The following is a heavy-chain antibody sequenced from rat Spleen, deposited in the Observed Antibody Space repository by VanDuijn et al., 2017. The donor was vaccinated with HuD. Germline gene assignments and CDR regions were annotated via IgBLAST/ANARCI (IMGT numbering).Heavy chain of an antibody. V-gene: IGHV5-31*01. CDR3: TRDEDSD. Sequence: EVQLVESGGGLVQPGRSLKLSCVASGFTFNNYWMTWIRQAPGKGLEWVASITNTGGSTYDPDSVNGRFTISRDNAKSTLYLQMNSLRSEDTATYYCTRDEDSDWGQGVMVTVSS. CDR1: GFTFNNYW. J-gene: IGHJ2*01. CDR2: ITNTGGST.